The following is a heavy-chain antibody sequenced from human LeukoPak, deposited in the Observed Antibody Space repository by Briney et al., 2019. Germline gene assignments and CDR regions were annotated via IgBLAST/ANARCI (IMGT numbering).Heavy chain of an antibody. D-gene: IGHD1-26*01. CDR1: GYTFTSYG. CDR2: ISAYNGNT. Sequence: ASVKVSCKASGYTFTSYGISWVRQAPGQGLEWMGWISAYNGNTNYAQKLQGRVTLTTDTSTGTAYMELRRLRSDDTAVYYCARDRVGSTVFNDAFDIWGQGTMVTVSS. J-gene: IGHJ3*02. CDR3: ARDRVGSTVFNDAFDI. V-gene: IGHV1-18*01.